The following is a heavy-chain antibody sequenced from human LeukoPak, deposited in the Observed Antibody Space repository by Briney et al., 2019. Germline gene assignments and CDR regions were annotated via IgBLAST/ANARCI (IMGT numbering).Heavy chain of an antibody. CDR2: ISGGGGNI. CDR3: ARGPSSQFRTDY. D-gene: IGHD2-2*01. J-gene: IGHJ4*02. V-gene: IGHV3-48*01. CDR1: GFIFSSYS. Sequence: GGSLRLSCAASGFIFSSYSMNWVRQAPGKGLEWISYISGGGGNIHYADSVEGRFTISRDNAKNSLYLQMNGLRAEDTAVYYCARGPSSQFRTDYWGQGTLVTVSS.